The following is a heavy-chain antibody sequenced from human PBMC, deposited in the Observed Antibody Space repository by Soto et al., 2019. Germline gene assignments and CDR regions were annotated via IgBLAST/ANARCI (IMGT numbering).Heavy chain of an antibody. CDR3: ARHGSYGTGSYYYGMDV. Sequence: PSETLSLTCTVSGGSISSSSYYWGWIRQPPGKGLEWIGSIYYSGSTYYNPSLKSRVTISVDTSKNQFSLKLSSVTAADTAVYYCARHGSYGTGSYYYGMDVWGQGTTVTVSS. V-gene: IGHV4-39*01. CDR1: GGSISSSSYY. CDR2: IYYSGST. D-gene: IGHD3-10*01. J-gene: IGHJ6*02.